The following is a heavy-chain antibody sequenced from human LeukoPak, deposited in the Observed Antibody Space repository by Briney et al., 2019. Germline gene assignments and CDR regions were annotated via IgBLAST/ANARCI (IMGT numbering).Heavy chain of an antibody. J-gene: IGHJ4*02. CDR3: AKRASGSGTSLYYFDY. V-gene: IGHV3-48*01. CDR1: GFTFSSYS. CDR2: ISSSSSTI. D-gene: IGHD3-10*01. Sequence: GGSLRLSCAASGFTFSSYSISWVRQAPGKGLEWVSYISSSSSTIYYADAVKGRFTISRDNAKNSLYQQMNSLRAEDTAVYYCAKRASGSGTSLYYFDYWGQGTLVTVSS.